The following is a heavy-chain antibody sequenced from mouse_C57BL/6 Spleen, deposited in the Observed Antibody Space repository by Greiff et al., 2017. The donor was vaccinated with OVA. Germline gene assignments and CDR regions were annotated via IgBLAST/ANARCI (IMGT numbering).Heavy chain of an antibody. CDR2: IDPSDSYT. CDR1: GYTFTSYW. J-gene: IGHJ3*01. D-gene: IGHD3-2*02. Sequence: QVQLQQPGAELVMPGASVKLSCKASGYTFTSYWMPWVKQRPGQGLEWIGEIDPSDSYTNYNQKFKGKSTLTVDKSSSTAYMQLSSLTSEDSAVYYCARDSSGYSAYWGQGTLVTVSA. CDR3: ARDSSGYSAY. V-gene: IGHV1-69*01.